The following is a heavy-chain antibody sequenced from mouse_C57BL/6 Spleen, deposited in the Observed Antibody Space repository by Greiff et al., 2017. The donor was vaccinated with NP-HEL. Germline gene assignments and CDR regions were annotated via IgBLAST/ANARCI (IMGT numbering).Heavy chain of an antibody. J-gene: IGHJ4*01. D-gene: IGHD2-5*01. CDR1: GYTFTDHT. Sequence: VQLQQSDAELVKPGASVKISCKVSGYTFTDHTIHWMKQRPEQGLEWIGYIYPRDGSTKYNEKFKGKATLTADKSSSTAYMQLNSLTSEDTAVYFCAREGAYYSNYGAMDYWGQGTSVTVSS. CDR3: AREGAYYSNYGAMDY. CDR2: IYPRDGST. V-gene: IGHV1-78*01.